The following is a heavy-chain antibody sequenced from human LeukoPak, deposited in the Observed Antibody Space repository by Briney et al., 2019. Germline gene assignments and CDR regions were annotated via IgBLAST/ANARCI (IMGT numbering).Heavy chain of an antibody. CDR2: VWYDGSNK. V-gene: IGHV3-33*06. D-gene: IGHD1-14*01. CDR3: AKDTGYYYYMDV. CDR1: EFTFSNYG. J-gene: IGHJ6*03. Sequence: GGSLRLSCAASEFTFSNYGMHWVRQAPGKGLEWVAVVWYDGSNKYYVDSVKGRFTISRDNSKNTLYLQMNSLRVEDTAVYYCAKDTGYYYYMDVWGKGTTVTVSS.